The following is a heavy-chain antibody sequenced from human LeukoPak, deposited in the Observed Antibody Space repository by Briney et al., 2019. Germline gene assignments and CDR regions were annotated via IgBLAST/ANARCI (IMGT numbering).Heavy chain of an antibody. Sequence: SETLSLTCTVSGGSISSYYWSWIRQPPGKGLEWIGYIYYSGSTNYNPSLKSRVTISVDTSKNQSSLKLSSVTAADTAVYYCARAPLNYDILTGYYRAYFDYWGQGTLVTVSS. CDR3: ARAPLNYDILTGYYRAYFDY. CDR2: IYYSGST. V-gene: IGHV4-59*01. J-gene: IGHJ4*02. CDR1: GGSISSYY. D-gene: IGHD3-9*01.